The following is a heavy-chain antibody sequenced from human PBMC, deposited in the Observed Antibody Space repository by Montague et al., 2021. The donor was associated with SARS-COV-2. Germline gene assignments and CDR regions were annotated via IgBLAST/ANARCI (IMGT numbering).Heavy chain of an antibody. CDR3: AKDLHPFTGEVVTYFEN. J-gene: IGHJ1*01. D-gene: IGHD3-9*01. CDR2: ISGSGGGT. Sequence: SRSLSLAASGFTFSSYAMGWVRQAPGKGLEWVSGISGSGGGTKYADSVKGRFTISRDNSKNTLHLQMNTLRAEDTAVYYCAKDLHPFTGEVVTYFENWGQGSLVTVSS. V-gene: IGHV3-23*01. CDR1: GFTFSSYA.